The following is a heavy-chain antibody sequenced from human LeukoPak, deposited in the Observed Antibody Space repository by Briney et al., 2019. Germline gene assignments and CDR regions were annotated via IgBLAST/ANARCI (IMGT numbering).Heavy chain of an antibody. CDR1: GGSFSGYY. Sequence: PSETLSLTCAVYGGSFSGYYWSWIRQPPGKGLEWIGYIYYSGSTNYNPSLKSRVTISVDTSKNQFSLKLSSVTAADTAVYYCARHRIQLWSGDYFDYWGQGTLVTVSS. CDR3: ARHRIQLWSGDYFDY. J-gene: IGHJ4*02. D-gene: IGHD5-18*01. V-gene: IGHV4-59*08. CDR2: IYYSGST.